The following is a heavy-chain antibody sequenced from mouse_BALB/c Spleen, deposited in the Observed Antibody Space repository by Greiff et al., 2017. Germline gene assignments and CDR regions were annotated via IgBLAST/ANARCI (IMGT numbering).Heavy chain of an antibody. D-gene: IGHD2-14*01. CDR1: GISITTGNYR. CDR3: AREKDRVFDY. CDR2: IYYSGTI. J-gene: IGHJ2*01. Sequence: VQLKESGPGLVKPSQTVSLTCTVTGISITTGNYRWSWIRQFPGNKLEWIGYIYYSGTITYNPSLTSRTTITRDTSKNQFFLEMNSLTAEDTATYYCAREKDRVFDYWGQGTTLTVSS. V-gene: IGHV3-5*02.